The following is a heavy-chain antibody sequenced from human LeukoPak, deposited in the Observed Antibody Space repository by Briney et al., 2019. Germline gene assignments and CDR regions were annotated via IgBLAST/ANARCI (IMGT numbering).Heavy chain of an antibody. CDR1: GYTSTITYW. CDR3: ARIAARPPYYFDY. V-gene: IGHV5-51*01. D-gene: IGHD6-6*01. Sequence: GESLKISCKTSGYTSTITYWIGWLRQLPGKGLEWVRLIYPSDSDTGYSPSFQGQVTISADTSTTTAYLQWSSLKAADTAMYYCARIAARPPYYFDYWGQGTLVTVSS. J-gene: IGHJ4*02. CDR2: IYPSDSDT.